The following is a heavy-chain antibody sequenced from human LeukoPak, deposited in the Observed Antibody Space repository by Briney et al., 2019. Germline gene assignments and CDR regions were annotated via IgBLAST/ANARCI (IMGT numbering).Heavy chain of an antibody. CDR1: GYTFTSYG. V-gene: IGHV1-18*01. CDR2: ISAYNGNT. CDR3: ARSEVPLWVGELLADTSVIDY. D-gene: IGHD3-10*01. Sequence: ASVKVSCKASGYTFTSYGIGWVRQAPGQGLEWMGWISAYNGNTNYAQKLQGRVTMTTDTSTSTAYMELRSLRSDDTAVYYWARSEVPLWVGELLADTSVIDYWGQGTLVTVSS. J-gene: IGHJ4*02.